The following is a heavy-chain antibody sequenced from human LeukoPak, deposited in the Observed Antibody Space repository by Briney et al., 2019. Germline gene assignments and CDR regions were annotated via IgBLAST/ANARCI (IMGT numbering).Heavy chain of an antibody. CDR2: INPNSGGT. D-gene: IGHD3-9*01. J-gene: IGHJ4*02. CDR3: ARCNYDILTGYCNIDY. V-gene: IGHV1-2*04. Sequence: AASVKVSCKASGYTFTGYYMHWVRQAPGQGLEWMGWINPNSGGTNYAQKFQGWVTMTRDTSISTAYMELSRLRSDDTAVYYCARCNYDILTGYCNIDYWGQGTLVTVSS. CDR1: GYTFTGYY.